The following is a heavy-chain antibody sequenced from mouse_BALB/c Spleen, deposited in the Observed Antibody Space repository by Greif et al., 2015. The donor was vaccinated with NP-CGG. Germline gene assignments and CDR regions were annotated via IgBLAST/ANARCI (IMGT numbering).Heavy chain of an antibody. CDR3: TRPTRSLYAMDY. CDR1: GYTFTSYY. J-gene: IGHJ4*01. V-gene: IGHV1S81*02. CDR2: INPSNGGT. Sequence: QVQLQQPGAELVKPGASVKLSCKASGYTFTSYYMYWVKQRPGQGLEWIGEINPSNGGTNFNEKFKSKATLTVDKSSSTAYMQLSSLTSEDSAVYYCTRPTRSLYAMDYWGQGTSVPVSS.